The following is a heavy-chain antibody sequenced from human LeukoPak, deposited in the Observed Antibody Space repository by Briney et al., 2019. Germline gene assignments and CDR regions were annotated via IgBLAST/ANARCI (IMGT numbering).Heavy chain of an antibody. Sequence: NRGESLKISCKGSGYSFTTYWIGWVRQMPGKGLEWMGNIYPGGSDTRYNPSFQGQVTISADKSISTAYLQWSSLKASDTAIYYCARHYNFDYWGQGTLVTVSS. J-gene: IGHJ4*02. CDR3: ARHYNFDY. D-gene: IGHD4-11*01. V-gene: IGHV5-51*01. CDR1: GYSFTTYW. CDR2: IYPGGSDT.